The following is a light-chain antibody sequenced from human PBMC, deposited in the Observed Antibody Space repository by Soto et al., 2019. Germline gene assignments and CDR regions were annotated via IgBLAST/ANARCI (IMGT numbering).Light chain of an antibody. J-gene: IGKJ1*01. CDR2: DAS. Sequence: EIVLTQSPATLSLSPGERATLSCRASQSVSIDLAWYQQKPGQAPRLLIYDASNRATGIAARFSGGGSGTDFTLTIRSPEPEDFAVYYCQQRSQWPWTFCQGIKVEIK. CDR1: QSVSID. CDR3: QQRSQWPWT. V-gene: IGKV3-11*01.